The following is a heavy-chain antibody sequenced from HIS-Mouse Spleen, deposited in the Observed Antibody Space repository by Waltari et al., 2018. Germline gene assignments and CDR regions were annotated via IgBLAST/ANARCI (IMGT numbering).Heavy chain of an antibody. CDR3: AREGEISGRSYFDY. D-gene: IGHD3-10*01. V-gene: IGHV3-33*01. CDR1: GFTFSSYG. Sequence: QVQLVESGGGVVQPGRSLRLSCAASGFTFSSYGMPWVRQAPGKGLEWVAVIWYDGSNKYYADSVKGRFTISRDNSKNTLYLQMNSLRVEDTAVYYCAREGEISGRSYFDYWGQGTLVTVSS. CDR2: IWYDGSNK. J-gene: IGHJ4*02.